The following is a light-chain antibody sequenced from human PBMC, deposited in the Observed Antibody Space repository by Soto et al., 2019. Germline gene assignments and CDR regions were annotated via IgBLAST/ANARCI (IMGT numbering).Light chain of an antibody. CDR3: LQHNSYPLT. Sequence: DIQMTQSPGSLSASIGGRFTITFLASQGISNHLLWFQQKPGKVPKRLMSAASSWQSGVPSRFSGSGSGAEFTLTISSLQPEDFATYYCLQHNSYPLTFGGGTKVDIK. CDR1: QGISNH. CDR2: AAS. J-gene: IGKJ4*01. V-gene: IGKV1-17*03.